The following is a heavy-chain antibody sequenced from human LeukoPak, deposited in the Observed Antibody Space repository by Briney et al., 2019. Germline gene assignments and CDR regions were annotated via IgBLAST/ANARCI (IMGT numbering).Heavy chain of an antibody. D-gene: IGHD3-10*01. CDR1: GGSVSGYY. CDR3: ARGYYYGSGSSFDY. Sequence: SETLSLTCAVYGGSVSGYYWSWIRQPPGKGPEWIGEINHSGSTNYNPSLKSRVTISVDTSKNQFSLKLSSVTAADTAVYYCARGYYYGSGSSFDYWGQGTLVTVSS. CDR2: INHSGST. V-gene: IGHV4-34*01. J-gene: IGHJ4*02.